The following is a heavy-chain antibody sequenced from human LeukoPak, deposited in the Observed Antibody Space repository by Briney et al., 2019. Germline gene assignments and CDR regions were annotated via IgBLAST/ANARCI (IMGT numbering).Heavy chain of an antibody. Sequence: PSESLSLTCTVSGVSISSSSYYWGCIRQPPGKGLEWIVSLYYSGNTYYNPSLKSRITMSVDTPKNQFSLKLSSVTAADTAIYYCARGGEWYGSYPYYYYMDVWGKGTTVTVSS. V-gene: IGHV4-39*01. CDR1: GVSISSSSYY. J-gene: IGHJ6*03. D-gene: IGHD3-10*01. CDR3: ARGGEWYGSYPYYYYMDV. CDR2: LYYSGNT.